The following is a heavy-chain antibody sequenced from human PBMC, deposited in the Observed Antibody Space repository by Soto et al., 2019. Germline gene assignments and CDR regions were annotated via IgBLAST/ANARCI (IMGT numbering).Heavy chain of an antibody. CDR3: ARGRSLVTPIEVLVAATFSDPFDD. CDR2: ISAYNGNT. D-gene: IGHD2-15*01. CDR1: GYTFTSYG. J-gene: IGHJ4*02. V-gene: IGHV1-18*01. Sequence: ASVKVSCKASGYTFTSYGISWVRQAPGQGLEWMGWISAYNGNTNYAQKLQGRVTMTRNTSISTAYMELSSLRSEDTAVYYCARGRSLVTPIEVLVAATFSDPFDDWGQGTLVTVSS.